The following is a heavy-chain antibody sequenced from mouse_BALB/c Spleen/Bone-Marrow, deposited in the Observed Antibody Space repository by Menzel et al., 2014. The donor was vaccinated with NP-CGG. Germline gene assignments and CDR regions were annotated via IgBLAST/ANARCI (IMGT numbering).Heavy chain of an antibody. J-gene: IGHJ3*01. D-gene: IGHD2-14*01. CDR3: TRGGAYYRYTSFAY. CDR2: INPSNGGT. V-gene: IGHV1S81*02. Sequence: VQLQESGAELVKPGASVKLSCKASGYTFTSYYMYWVKQRPGQGLEWIGEINPSNGGTNFNEKFKSKATLTVDKSSSTAYMQLSSLTSEDSAVYDCTRGGAYYRYTSFAYWGQGTLVTVSA. CDR1: GYTFTSYY.